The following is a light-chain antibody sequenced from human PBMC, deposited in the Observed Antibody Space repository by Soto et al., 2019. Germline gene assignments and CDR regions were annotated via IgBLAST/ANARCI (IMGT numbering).Light chain of an antibody. CDR3: CSYAGTFTWV. V-gene: IGLV2-11*01. J-gene: IGLJ3*02. CDR2: NFN. CDR1: SSGLGDYNQ. Sequence: QSVLTQPRSVSGSPGQSVTISCTGTSSGLGDYNQVSWYQQHPGKAPKLVIYNFNRRPSGVPDRFSGSKSGNTASLTISGLQAEDEADYYCCSYAGTFTWVFGGGTKLTVL.